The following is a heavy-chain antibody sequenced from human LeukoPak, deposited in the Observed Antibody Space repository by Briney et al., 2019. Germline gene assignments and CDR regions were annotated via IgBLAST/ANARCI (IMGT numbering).Heavy chain of an antibody. CDR2: INSGYGNT. CDR1: GYTFTTYA. CDR3: ARDSYMAAADTSFDP. Sequence: ASVKVSSKASGYTFTTYAIHWVRQAPGQRLEWMGWINSGYGNTKYSQKFQGRVTITSDTSASTAYMEVRSLTSEHTAIYYCARDSYMAAADTSFDPWGQGTLVTVSS. D-gene: IGHD6-13*01. J-gene: IGHJ5*02. V-gene: IGHV1-3*01.